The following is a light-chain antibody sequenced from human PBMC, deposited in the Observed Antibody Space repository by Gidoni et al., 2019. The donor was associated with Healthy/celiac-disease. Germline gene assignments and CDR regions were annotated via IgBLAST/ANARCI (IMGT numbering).Light chain of an antibody. J-gene: IGLJ2*01. Sequence: QSVLTQPPSASGTPGQSVTITCSGSRSNIGSNTVNWYQQLPGTAPKLLIYSNNQRPSGVPDRFSGPKSGTSASLAISGLQSEDEADYYCAAWDDSLNGPVFGGGTKLTVL. CDR2: SNN. V-gene: IGLV1-44*01. CDR3: AAWDDSLNGPV. CDR1: RSNIGSNT.